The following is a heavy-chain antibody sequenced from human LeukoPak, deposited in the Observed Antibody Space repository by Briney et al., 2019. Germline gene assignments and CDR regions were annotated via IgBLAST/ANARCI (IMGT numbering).Heavy chain of an antibody. CDR2: IYTSGST. V-gene: IGHV4-61*02. J-gene: IGHJ3*02. CDR1: GDSISTGSYY. D-gene: IGHD2-2*01. CDR3: ARVGIVVVPAASAFDI. Sequence: SQTLSLTCTVSGDSISTGSYYWSWIRQPAGKGLEWIGRIYTSGSTNYNPSLKSRVTMSVDTAKNQFSLKLSSVTAADTAVYYCARVGIVVVPAASAFDIWGQGTMVTVSS.